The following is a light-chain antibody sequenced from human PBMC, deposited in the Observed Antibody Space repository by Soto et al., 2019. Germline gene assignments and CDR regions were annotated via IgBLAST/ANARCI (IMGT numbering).Light chain of an antibody. J-gene: IGLJ2*01. CDR2: EVS. CDR3: SSYAGSNNLNV. CDR1: SSDVGGYKY. Sequence: QSVLTQPPSASGSPGQSVTISCTGTSSDVGGYKYVSWYQQHPGKAPKLMIYEVSQRPSGVPDRFSGSKSGNTASLTVSGLQDEDEYDYYCSSYAGSNNLNVFGGGTKLTVL. V-gene: IGLV2-8*01.